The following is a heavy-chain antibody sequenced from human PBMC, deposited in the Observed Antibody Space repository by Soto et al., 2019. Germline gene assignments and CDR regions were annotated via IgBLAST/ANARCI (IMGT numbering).Heavy chain of an antibody. D-gene: IGHD2-15*01. V-gene: IGHV4-4*02. CDR2: IYHSGST. CDR3: ARRGYCFGADCQEPR. CDR1: GGSVSSNNW. Sequence: PSETLSLTCVVSGGSVSSNNWWTWVRQPPGQGLEWIGEIYHSGSTNYNPSLKSRVTISVDKFKNQFSLTLNSVTAADTAVYFWARRGYCFGADCQEPRWGQGFRATASP. J-gene: IGHJ4*01.